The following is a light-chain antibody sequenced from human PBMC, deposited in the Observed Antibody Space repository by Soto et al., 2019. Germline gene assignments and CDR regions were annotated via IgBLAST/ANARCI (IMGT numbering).Light chain of an antibody. CDR2: DAS. CDR3: QQRSNWPRT. CDR1: QSVSSY. Sequence: EVGMTQSPATLSLSPGERATLSCRASQSVSSYLAWYQQKPGQAPRLLIYDASNRATAIPARFSGSGSGTDFTLTISSLEPEDFAVYYCQQRSNWPRTFGQGTKVDIK. V-gene: IGKV3-11*01. J-gene: IGKJ1*01.